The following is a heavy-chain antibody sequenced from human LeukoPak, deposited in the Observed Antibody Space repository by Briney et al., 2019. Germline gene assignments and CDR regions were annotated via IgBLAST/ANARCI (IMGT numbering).Heavy chain of an antibody. CDR1: GFSVSVIY. D-gene: IGHD3-9*01. CDR2: IYSAGTS. J-gene: IGHJ4*02. CDR3: VMTDNILIVSSY. V-gene: IGHV3-53*01. Sequence: GGSLRLSCTVSGFSVSVIYFSGVREGPGKGLQWVSGIYSAGTSFHAASLESGLTVSRDFSKKIRYLQMNSLRSEDTGVCYFVMTDNILIVSSYWGQGTSVTVSS.